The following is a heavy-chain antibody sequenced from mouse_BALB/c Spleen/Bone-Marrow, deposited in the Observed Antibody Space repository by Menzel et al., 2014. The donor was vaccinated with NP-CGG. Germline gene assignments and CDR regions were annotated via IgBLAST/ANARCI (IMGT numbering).Heavy chain of an antibody. V-gene: IGHV2-6-1*01. Sequence: VKLVESGPGLVAPSQSLSITCTISGFSLTSYGVHWVRQPPGKGLEWLTVIWNDGSTTYNSALKSRLTISKDNSKSQVFLKMYSLQTDDTGMYYCAKHGGGYFDYWGQGTSLTVSS. CDR2: IWNDGST. CDR3: AKHGGGYFDY. J-gene: IGHJ2*02. CDR1: GFSLTSYG.